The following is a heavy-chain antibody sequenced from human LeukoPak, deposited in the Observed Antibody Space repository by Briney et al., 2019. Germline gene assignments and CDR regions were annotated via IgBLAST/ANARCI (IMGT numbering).Heavy chain of an antibody. CDR3: ARRHHYSYFMDV. CDR1: AGSISSYY. J-gene: IGHJ6*03. V-gene: IGHV4-4*09. Sequence: PSETLSLTCTVSAGSISSYYWTWIWQPPGKGLEWIGYIFPSGSAYYNPSLKTRVTISVDTSKNQFSLKLTSVTAADTAVYYCARRHHYSYFMDVWGKGTTVTVSS. CDR2: IFPSGSA.